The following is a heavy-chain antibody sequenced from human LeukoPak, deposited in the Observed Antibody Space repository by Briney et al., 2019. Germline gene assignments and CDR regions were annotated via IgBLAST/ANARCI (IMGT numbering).Heavy chain of an antibody. CDR2: ISSSSYI. V-gene: IGHV3-21*01. J-gene: IGHJ4*02. CDR3: ARDGSYDSSGYHDY. Sequence: PGGSLRLSCAASGFTFSSYSMNWVRQAPGKGLEWVSSISSSSYIYYADSVKGRFTVSRDNAKNSLYLQMNSLRAEDTAVYYCARDGSYDSSGYHDYWGQGTLVTVSS. D-gene: IGHD3-22*01. CDR1: GFTFSSYS.